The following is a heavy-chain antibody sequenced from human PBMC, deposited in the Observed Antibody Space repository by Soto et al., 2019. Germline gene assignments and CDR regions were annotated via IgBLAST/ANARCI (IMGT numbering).Heavy chain of an antibody. CDR3: AKDAYGPYSSSWSHFDY. CDR1: GFTFSSYG. CDR2: ISYDGSNK. Sequence: QVQLVESGGGVVQPGRSLRLSCAASGFTFSSYGMHWVRQAPGKGLEWVAVISYDGSNKYYADSVQGRFTISRDNSKNTRYLQMNSLRAEDTAVYYCAKDAYGPYSSSWSHFDYWGQGTLVTVSS. J-gene: IGHJ4*02. V-gene: IGHV3-30*18. D-gene: IGHD6-13*01.